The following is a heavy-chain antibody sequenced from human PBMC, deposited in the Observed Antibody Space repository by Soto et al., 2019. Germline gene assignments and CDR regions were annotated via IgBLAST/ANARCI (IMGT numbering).Heavy chain of an antibody. Sequence: QVQLVQSGAEVKKPGSSVKVSCKASGGTFSSYAISWVRQAPGQGLEWMGGIIPIFGTANYAQKFQGRDTITADESTSTAYMELRRLRSEDTAVYYCARDREGYCISTSCRNYYYYYGMDVWGQGTTVTVSS. V-gene: IGHV1-69*12. J-gene: IGHJ6*02. D-gene: IGHD2-2*01. CDR1: GGTFSSYA. CDR3: ARDREGYCISTSCRNYYYYYGMDV. CDR2: IIPIFGTA.